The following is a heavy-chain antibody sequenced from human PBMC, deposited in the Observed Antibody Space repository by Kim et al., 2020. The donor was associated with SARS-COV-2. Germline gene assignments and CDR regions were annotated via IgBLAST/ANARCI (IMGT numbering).Heavy chain of an antibody. CDR3: AKSSGYCSGVSCYYYGMDV. Sequence: GGSLRLSCAASGFTFSNSALTWVRQAPGRGLAWVSAFSASGATYYADSVKGRFTVSRDNSKNTLYLQMNSLRDEDTATYSCAKSSGYCSGVSCYYYGMDVWGQGPTVTVSS. CDR2: FSASGAT. V-gene: IGHV3-23*01. D-gene: IGHD2-15*01. CDR1: GFTFSNSA. J-gene: IGHJ6*02.